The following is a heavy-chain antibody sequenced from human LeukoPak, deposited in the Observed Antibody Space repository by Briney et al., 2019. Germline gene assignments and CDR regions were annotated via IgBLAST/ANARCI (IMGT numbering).Heavy chain of an antibody. V-gene: IGHV4-59*08. CDR2: IYYSGST. Sequence: PSETLSLTCTVSGGSISSYYWSWIRQPPGKGLEWIGYIYYSGSTNYNPSLESRVTISVDTSKNQFSLKLSSVTAADTAVYYCARRRSSTSYDYWGQGTLVTVSS. CDR3: ARRRSSTSYDY. D-gene: IGHD2-2*01. J-gene: IGHJ4*02. CDR1: GGSISSYY.